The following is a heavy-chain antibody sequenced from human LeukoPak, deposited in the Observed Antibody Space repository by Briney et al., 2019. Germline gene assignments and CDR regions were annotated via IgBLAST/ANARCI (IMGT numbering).Heavy chain of an antibody. CDR1: GGSISSTSYY. J-gene: IGHJ4*02. CDR2: IIYTGNT. D-gene: IGHD5-24*01. Sequence: ASETLSLTCTASGGSISSTSYYWGWIRRPPGRGLEWIGGIIYTGNTKYNPSLKSRVTISVDTSKNQFSLKLSSVTAADTAVYYCARHEGGYNSFDYWGQGTLVTVSS. CDR3: ARHEGGYNSFDY. V-gene: IGHV4-39*01.